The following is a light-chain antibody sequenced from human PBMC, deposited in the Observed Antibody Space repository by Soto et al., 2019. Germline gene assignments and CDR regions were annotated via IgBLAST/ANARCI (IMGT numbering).Light chain of an antibody. CDR2: GAS. CDR1: QSVSSSY. J-gene: IGKJ1*01. V-gene: IGKV3-20*01. Sequence: EIVWTHSPGTLSLSPGERVTLSCRASQSVSSSYLAWYQQKPGQAPMLLIYGASSRATGIPDRFSGSGSGTDFTLTISRLEPEDFAVYYCHQYGSSQTFGQGTKV. CDR3: HQYGSSQT.